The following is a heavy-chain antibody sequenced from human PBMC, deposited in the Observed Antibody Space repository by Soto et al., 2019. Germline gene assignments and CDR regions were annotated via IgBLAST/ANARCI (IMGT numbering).Heavy chain of an antibody. J-gene: IGHJ4*01. D-gene: IGHD2-2*02. V-gene: IGHV5-51*01. Sequence: PGESLKISCRGSGYTFTTYWIAWVRQMPGKGLKWMGIIYPGDSSTTYSPSFQGQVTFSVDKSISTATLQWSSLKASDTAIYYCARLSPIIPAAIQSYYFDYWGHGTLVTVSS. CDR1: GYTFTTYW. CDR2: IYPGDSST. CDR3: ARLSPIIPAAIQSYYFDY.